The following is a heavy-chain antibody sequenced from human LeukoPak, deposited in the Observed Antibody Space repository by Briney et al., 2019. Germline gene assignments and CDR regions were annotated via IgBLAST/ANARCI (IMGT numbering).Heavy chain of an antibody. Sequence: NPGGSLRLSCAASGFTFSSYGMHWVRQAPGKGLEWVAVISYDGSNKYYADSVKGRFTISRDNSKNTLYLQMNSLRAEDTAVYYCAKLKNWGQGTLVTVSS. J-gene: IGHJ4*02. CDR3: AKLKN. CDR2: ISYDGSNK. V-gene: IGHV3-30*18. CDR1: GFTFSSYG.